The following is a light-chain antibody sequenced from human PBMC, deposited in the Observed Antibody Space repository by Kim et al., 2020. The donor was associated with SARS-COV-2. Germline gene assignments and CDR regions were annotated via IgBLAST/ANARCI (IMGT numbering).Light chain of an antibody. CDR2: GAS. Sequence: SPGERDPLSCRASQSVSNSYLAWYQQKPGQAPRLLIYGASSRATGIPDRFSGSGSGTDFTFSISRLEPEDFAVYYCQQYGSSPLTFGGGTKVDIK. J-gene: IGKJ4*01. CDR1: QSVSNSY. V-gene: IGKV3-20*01. CDR3: QQYGSSPLT.